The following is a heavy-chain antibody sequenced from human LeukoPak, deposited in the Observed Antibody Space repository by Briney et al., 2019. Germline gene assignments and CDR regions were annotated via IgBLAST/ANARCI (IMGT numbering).Heavy chain of an antibody. Sequence: ASVKVSCKASGGTFSSYAISWVRQAPGQGLEWMGGIIPILGIANYAQKFQGRVTITADKYTSTAYMELSSLRSEDTAVYYCARSGKGFDNWGQGTMVTVSS. J-gene: IGHJ3*02. D-gene: IGHD3-10*01. CDR2: IIPILGIA. V-gene: IGHV1-69*10. CDR3: ARSGKGFDN. CDR1: GGTFSSYA.